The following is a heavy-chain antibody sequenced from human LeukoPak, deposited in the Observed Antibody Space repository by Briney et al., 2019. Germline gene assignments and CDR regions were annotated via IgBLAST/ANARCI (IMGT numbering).Heavy chain of an antibody. CDR3: ARAFLNYYYGMDV. CDR2: ISSSSSTI. J-gene: IGHJ6*02. Sequence: GGSLRLSCAASGFTFNNYGMHWVRQAPGEGLEWVSYISSSSSTIYYADSVKGRFTISRDNAKNSLYLQMNSLRAEDTAVYYCARAFLNYYYGMDVWGQGTTVTVSS. V-gene: IGHV3-48*04. D-gene: IGHD3-3*02. CDR1: GFTFNNYG.